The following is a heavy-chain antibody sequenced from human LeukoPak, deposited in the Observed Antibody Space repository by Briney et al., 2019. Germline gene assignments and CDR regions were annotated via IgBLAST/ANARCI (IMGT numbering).Heavy chain of an antibody. V-gene: IGHV3-74*03. CDR2: VNSDGSST. CDR1: GFTFSTYW. J-gene: IGHJ4*02. Sequence: GGSLRRSCAASGFTFSTYWMHWVRQAPGKGLLWVSRVNSDGSSTMYADSVKGRFTISRDNAKNTLYLQMNSLRAEDTAVYYCARPLGSDGSDYWGQGTLVTVSS. CDR3: ARPLGSDGSDY.